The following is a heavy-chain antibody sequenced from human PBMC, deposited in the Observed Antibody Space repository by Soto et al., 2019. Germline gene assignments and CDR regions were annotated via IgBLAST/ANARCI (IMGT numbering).Heavy chain of an antibody. D-gene: IGHD3-22*01. Sequence: ASVKVSCKASGYTFTSYGISWVRQAPGQGLEWMGIINPSGGSTSYAQKFQGRVTMTRDTSTSTVYMELSSLRSEDTAVYYCARPIQYYFDTSAQSAWFDPWGQGTLVTVSS. CDR2: INPSGGST. CDR3: ARPIQYYFDTSAQSAWFDP. J-gene: IGHJ5*02. V-gene: IGHV1-46*01. CDR1: GYTFTSYG.